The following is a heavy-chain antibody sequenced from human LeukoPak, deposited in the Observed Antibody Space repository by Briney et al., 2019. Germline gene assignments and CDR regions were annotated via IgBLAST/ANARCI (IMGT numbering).Heavy chain of an antibody. V-gene: IGHV3-7*01. D-gene: IGHD3/OR15-3a*01. CDR2: IKVDGSEK. J-gene: IGHJ6*03. CDR1: GFTFSRYW. Sequence: AGGSLRLSCAVSGFTFSRYWMTWVRQAPGKGLEWVANIKVDGSEKYYVDAVKGRFTISRDNAKDSLYPQMNGLRAEDTAIYYCARAQWTAFDYYYYMDVWGKGTTVTVSS. CDR3: ARAQWTAFDYYYYMDV.